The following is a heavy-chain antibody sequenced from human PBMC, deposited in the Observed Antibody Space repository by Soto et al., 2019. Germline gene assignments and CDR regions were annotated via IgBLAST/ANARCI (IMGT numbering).Heavy chain of an antibody. J-gene: IGHJ6*04. Sequence: ASVKVSCKTSGYVFSSYAISWVRQAPGQGLEWVGWISGYNGITKYAEKFQGRVTVTTDTSTSTAYMELRSLKSDDTAVYFCATRWSRGHHSYCMDVWGIGTTVTVSS. CDR3: ATRWSRGHHSYCMDV. CDR2: ISGYNGIT. CDR1: GYVFSSYA. V-gene: IGHV1-18*01. D-gene: IGHD3-3*01.